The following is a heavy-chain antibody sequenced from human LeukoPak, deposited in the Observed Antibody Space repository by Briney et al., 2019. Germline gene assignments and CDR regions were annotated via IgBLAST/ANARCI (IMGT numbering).Heavy chain of an antibody. CDR2: INTDGSST. J-gene: IGHJ4*02. D-gene: IGHD1-1*01. CDR1: GFTFSSYA. Sequence: PGGSLRLSCAASGFTFSSYAMHWVRQAPGKGLVWVSRINTDGSSTSYADSVKGRFTISRDNAKNTLYLQMNSLRAEDTAVYYCATPLGWNVRRPLGYWGQGTLVTVSS. V-gene: IGHV3-74*01. CDR3: ATPLGWNVRRPLGY.